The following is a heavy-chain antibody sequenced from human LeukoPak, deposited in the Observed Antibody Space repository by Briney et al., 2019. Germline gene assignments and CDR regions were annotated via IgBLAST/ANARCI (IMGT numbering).Heavy chain of an antibody. V-gene: IGHV4-39*01. CDR1: GGSISSSSYY. CDR2: IYYSGST. CDR3: ARALFPPYYFDY. J-gene: IGHJ4*02. Sequence: SETLSLTCTASGGSISSSSYYWGWIRQPPGKGLEWIGSIYYSGSTYYNPSLKSRVTISVDTSKNQFSLKLSSVTAADTAVYYCARALFPPYYFDYWGQGTLVTVSS. D-gene: IGHD3-10*01.